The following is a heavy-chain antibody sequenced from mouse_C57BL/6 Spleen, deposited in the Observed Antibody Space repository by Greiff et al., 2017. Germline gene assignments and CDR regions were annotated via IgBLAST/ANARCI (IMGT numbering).Heavy chain of an antibody. D-gene: IGHD2-4*01. CDR2: ISSGGSYT. Sequence: LKQSGGDLVKPGGSLKLSCAASGFTFSSYGMSWVRQTPDKRLEWVATISSGGSYTYYPDSVKGRFTISRDNAKNTLYLQMSSLKSEDTAMYYCARQDDYGSGYYNWGQGTSVTVSS. CDR1: GFTFSSYG. V-gene: IGHV5-6*01. J-gene: IGHJ4*01. CDR3: ARQDDYGSGYYN.